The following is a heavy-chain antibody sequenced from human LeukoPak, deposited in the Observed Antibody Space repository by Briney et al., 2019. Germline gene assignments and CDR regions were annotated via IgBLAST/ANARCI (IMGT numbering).Heavy chain of an antibody. V-gene: IGHV3-48*02. CDR3: ARAALYYYGSGRYYNSADY. Sequence: GGSLRLSCAASGFTFSSYSMNWVRQAPGKGLEWVSYISSSSSTIYYAYSVKGRFTISRDNAKNSLYLQMNSLRDEDTAVYYCARAALYYYGSGRYYNSADYWGQGTLVTVSS. CDR1: GFTFSSYS. D-gene: IGHD3-10*01. CDR2: ISSSSSTI. J-gene: IGHJ4*02.